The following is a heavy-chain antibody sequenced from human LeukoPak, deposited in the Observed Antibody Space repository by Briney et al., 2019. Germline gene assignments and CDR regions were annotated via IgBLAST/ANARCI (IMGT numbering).Heavy chain of an antibody. Sequence: SETLSLTCTVGGGSISSYYWSWLRQAPGKGLEGVGYIYYSRSTNYKPSLKSRVTISVDPSKNQFSLKLSSVTAADTAVYYCARDRGPYSSGLVRYFDLWGRGTLVTVSS. V-gene: IGHV4-59*01. J-gene: IGHJ2*01. CDR2: IYYSRST. CDR3: ARDRGPYSSGLVRYFDL. D-gene: IGHD6-19*01. CDR1: GGSISSYY.